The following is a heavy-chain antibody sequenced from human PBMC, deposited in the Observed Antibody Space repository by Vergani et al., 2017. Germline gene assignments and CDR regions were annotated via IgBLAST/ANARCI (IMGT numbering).Heavy chain of an antibody. CDR1: GFTFSSYA. D-gene: IGHD3-3*01. Sequence: EVQLLESGGGLVQPGGSLRLSCAASGFTFSSYAMSWVRQAPGKGLEWVSAISGSGGSTYYADSVKGRFTISIDNSKNTLYLQMNSLRAEDTAVYYCAKDSQYSYYDFWSGTPGDYWGQGTLVTVSS. V-gene: IGHV3-23*01. J-gene: IGHJ4*02. CDR3: AKDSQYSYYDFWSGTPGDY. CDR2: ISGSGGST.